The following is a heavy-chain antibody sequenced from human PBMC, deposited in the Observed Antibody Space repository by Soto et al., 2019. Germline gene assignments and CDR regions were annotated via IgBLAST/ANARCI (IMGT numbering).Heavy chain of an antibody. D-gene: IGHD4-17*01. CDR2: FDPEDGET. J-gene: IGHJ3*02. Sequence: QVQLVQSGAEVKKPGASVKVSCKVSGYTLTELSMHWVRQAPGKGLEWMGGFDPEDGETIYAQKFQGRVTTTEDTSTDTAYMELSSLRSEDTAVYYCATEEATVTTNAFDIWGQGTMVTVSS. CDR1: GYTLTELS. V-gene: IGHV1-24*01. CDR3: ATEEATVTTNAFDI.